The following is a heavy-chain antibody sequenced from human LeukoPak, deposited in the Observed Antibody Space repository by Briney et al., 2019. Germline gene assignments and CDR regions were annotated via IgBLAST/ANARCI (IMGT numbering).Heavy chain of an antibody. CDR1: GFTFSSYS. J-gene: IGHJ3*02. CDR3: ARDLRSYGFREDDAFDI. D-gene: IGHD5-18*01. V-gene: IGHV3-21*01. CDR2: ISSSSSYI. Sequence: GGSPRLSCAASGFTFSSYSMNWVRQAPGKGLEWVSSISSSSSYIYYADSVKGRFTISRDNAKNSLYLQMNSLRAEDTAVYYCARDLRSYGFREDDAFDIWGQGTMVTVSS.